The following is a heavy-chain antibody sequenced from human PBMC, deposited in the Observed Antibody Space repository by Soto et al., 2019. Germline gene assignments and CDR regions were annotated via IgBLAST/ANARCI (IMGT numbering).Heavy chain of an antibody. Sequence: QVQLVQSGAEVKKPGSSVKVSCRASGGTFSNYGISWVRQAPGEGLEWMGGIIPIFGTRNHAQKFQGRVTITADKSTSTAYMERSSLRSEDTAVYYCARGSGYDNGGAFDIWGQGTMVTVSS. CDR2: IIPIFGTR. CDR1: GGTFSNYG. CDR3: ARGSGYDNGGAFDI. D-gene: IGHD3-22*01. J-gene: IGHJ3*02. V-gene: IGHV1-69*06.